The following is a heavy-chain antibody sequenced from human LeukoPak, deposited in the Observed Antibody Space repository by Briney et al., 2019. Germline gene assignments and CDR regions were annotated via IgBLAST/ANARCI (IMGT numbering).Heavy chain of an antibody. CDR2: ISSSGSTI. V-gene: IGHV3-48*03. CDR3: ARVANCSSTSCPEYYYYYMDV. D-gene: IGHD2-2*01. CDR1: GFTFSHHG. J-gene: IGHJ6*03. Sequence: GGTLRLSCVGSGFTFSHHGMNWVRQAPGKGLEWVSYISSSGSTIYYADSVKGRFTISRDNAKNSLYLQMNSLRAEDTAVYYCARVANCSSTSCPEYYYYYMDVWGKGTTVTISS.